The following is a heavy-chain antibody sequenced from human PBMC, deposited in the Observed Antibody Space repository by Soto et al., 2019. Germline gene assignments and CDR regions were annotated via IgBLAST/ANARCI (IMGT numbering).Heavy chain of an antibody. D-gene: IGHD6-19*01. CDR2: IWYDGSNK. V-gene: IGHV3-33*01. J-gene: IGHJ1*01. CDR3: ARGSSGWYGAEYFQH. CDR1: GFTFSSYG. Sequence: HPGGSLRLSCAASGFTFSSYGMHWVRQAPGKGLEWVAVIWYDGSNKYYADSVKGRFTISRDNSKNTLYLQMNSLRAEDTAVYYCARGSSGWYGAEYFQHWGQGTLVTVSS.